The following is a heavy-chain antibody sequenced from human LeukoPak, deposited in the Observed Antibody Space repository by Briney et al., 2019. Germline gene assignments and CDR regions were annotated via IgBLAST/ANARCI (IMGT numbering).Heavy chain of an antibody. Sequence: GESLKISCKGSGYSFTSYWIGWVRQMPGKGLEWMGIIYPGDSDTRYSPSFQGQVTISADKSISTAYLQWSSLKASDTAMYYCARRDDLVVPVAIADQNWYFDLWGRGTLVTVSS. CDR3: ARRDDLVVPVAIADQNWYFDL. CDR1: GYSFTSYW. V-gene: IGHV5-51*01. J-gene: IGHJ2*01. CDR2: IYPGDSDT. D-gene: IGHD2-2*01.